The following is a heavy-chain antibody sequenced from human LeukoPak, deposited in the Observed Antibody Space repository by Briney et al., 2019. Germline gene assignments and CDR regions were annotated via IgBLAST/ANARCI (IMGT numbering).Heavy chain of an antibody. CDR2: IYYSGST. CDR1: GGSISSSSYY. D-gene: IGHD6-13*01. Sequence: SETLSLTCTVSGGSISSSSYYWGWIRQPPGKGLEWIGSIYYSGSTYYNPSLKSRVTISVDTSKNQFSLKLSSVTAADTAVYYCARVRVAIAAAGDYYYYGMDVWGQGTTVTVSS. CDR3: ARVRVAIAAAGDYYYYGMDV. V-gene: IGHV4-39*07. J-gene: IGHJ6*02.